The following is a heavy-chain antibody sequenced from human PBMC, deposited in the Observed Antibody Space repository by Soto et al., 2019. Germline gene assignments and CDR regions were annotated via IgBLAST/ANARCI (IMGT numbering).Heavy chain of an antibody. J-gene: IGHJ4*02. D-gene: IGHD5-18*01. CDR1: GGSLFSHY. CDR3: ARDHPHSYGIYYFDY. V-gene: IGHV4-59*11. Sequence: SETLSLTCTVSGGSLFSHYCSWIRQPPGKGLEWIGNIHYNGNTKYNPSLKSRVTMSVDTSKNQFSLRLISVTAADTAKYFCARDHPHSYGIYYFDYWGQGTLVT. CDR2: IHYNGNT.